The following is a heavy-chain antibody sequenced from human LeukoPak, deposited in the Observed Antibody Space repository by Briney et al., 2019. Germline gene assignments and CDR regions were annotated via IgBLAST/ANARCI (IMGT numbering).Heavy chain of an antibody. Sequence: GGSLRLSCAASGFPFSNNDMHWVRQAPGKGLEWVSGISGSNGRTYYADSVKGRVTISRDNSKSTLYLQMNSLRAEDTAVYFCAKGGYFDFDFWGQGTLVTVSS. V-gene: IGHV3-23*01. CDR1: GFPFSNND. CDR2: ISGSNGRT. J-gene: IGHJ3*01. CDR3: AKGGYFDFDF. D-gene: IGHD3-9*01.